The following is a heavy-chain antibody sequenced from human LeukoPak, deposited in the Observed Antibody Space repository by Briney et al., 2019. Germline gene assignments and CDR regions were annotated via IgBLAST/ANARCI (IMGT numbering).Heavy chain of an antibody. CDR1: GFTFSSYW. V-gene: IGHV3-7*01. CDR3: ARETTIFGVVMEFDY. D-gene: IGHD3-3*01. CDR2: IKQDGSEK. J-gene: IGHJ4*02. Sequence: GGSLRLSCAASGFTFSSYWMSWVRQAPGKGLEWVANIKQDGSEKYYVDSVKGRFTISRDNAKNSLYLQMNSLRDEDTAVYYCARETTIFGVVMEFDYWGQGTLVTVSS.